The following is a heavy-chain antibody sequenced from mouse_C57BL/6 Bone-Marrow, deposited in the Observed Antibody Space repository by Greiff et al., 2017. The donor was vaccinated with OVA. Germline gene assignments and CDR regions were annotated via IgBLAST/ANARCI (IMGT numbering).Heavy chain of an antibody. D-gene: IGHD1-3*01. CDR1: GYAFSSYW. CDR3: AREALSPSGFAY. V-gene: IGHV1-80*01. J-gene: IGHJ3*01. CDR2: IYPGDGDT. Sequence: LVESGAELVKPGASVKISCKASGYAFSSYWMNWVKQRPGKGLEWIGQIYPGDGDTNYDGKFKGKATLTADKSSSTAYMQLSSLTSEDSAVYFCAREALSPSGFAYWGQGTLVTVSA.